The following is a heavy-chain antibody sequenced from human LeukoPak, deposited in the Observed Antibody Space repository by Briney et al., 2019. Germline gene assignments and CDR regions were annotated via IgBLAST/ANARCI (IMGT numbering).Heavy chain of an antibody. CDR3: ARKEGYSTSSSDY. J-gene: IGHJ4*02. D-gene: IGHD6-6*01. CDR1: GFTFSSHA. CDR2: ISGDGGST. Sequence: GGSLTLSCAATGFTFSSHAMSWVRQAPGKGLEWVSGISGDGGSTYYADSVKGRFTISRDNSKNTLYLQMNSLRGEDTAIYYCARKEGYSTSSSDYWGKETLVTVSS. V-gene: IGHV3-23*01.